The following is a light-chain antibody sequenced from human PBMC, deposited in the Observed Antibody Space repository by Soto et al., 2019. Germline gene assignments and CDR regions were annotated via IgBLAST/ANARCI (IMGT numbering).Light chain of an antibody. CDR3: HQYGSSPTWT. V-gene: IGKV3-20*01. Sequence: EIVLTQSPGTLSLSPGERATLSCRASQSVSSSYLAWYQQKPGQAPRLLIYGASSRATGIPDRFSGSGSGTDFTLTISRLEPEDFAVYYCHQYGSSPTWTFGQVTKVEIK. J-gene: IGKJ1*01. CDR2: GAS. CDR1: QSVSSSY.